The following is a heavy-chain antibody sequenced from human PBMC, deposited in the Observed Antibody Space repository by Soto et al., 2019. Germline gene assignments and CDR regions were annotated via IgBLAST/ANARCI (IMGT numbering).Heavy chain of an antibody. CDR2: ISAYNGNT. D-gene: IGHD3-22*01. V-gene: IGHV1-18*01. CDR3: ARDLTSDYYDSSGYGDAFDI. J-gene: IGHJ3*02. CDR1: GYTFTSYG. Sequence: AAVKVSCTASGYTFTSYGISWVREAPGQGLELMGWISAYNGNTNYAQKLQGRVTMTTDTSTSTAYMELRSLRSDDTAVYYCARDLTSDYYDSSGYGDAFDIWGQGTMVTVSS.